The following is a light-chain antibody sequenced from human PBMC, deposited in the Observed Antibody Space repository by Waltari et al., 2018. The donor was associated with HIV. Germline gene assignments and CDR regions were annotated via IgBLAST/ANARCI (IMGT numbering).Light chain of an antibody. J-gene: IGLJ2*01. V-gene: IGLV3-21*02. Sequence: SYVLTQPPSVSVAPGQTARITCEGNNIGSQSVHWYQQRPGQAPPLVVHDDSDRPPGIPERFSGSNSGNTATLTISRVEAGDEADYYCQVWHSNSDHVVFGGGTKLTVL. CDR3: QVWHSNSDHVV. CDR2: DDS. CDR1: NIGSQS.